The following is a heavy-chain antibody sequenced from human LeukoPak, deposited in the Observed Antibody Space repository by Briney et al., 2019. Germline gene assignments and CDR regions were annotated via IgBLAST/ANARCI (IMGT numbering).Heavy chain of an antibody. D-gene: IGHD5-24*01. Sequence: ASVKVSCKTSGYTFSNYDITWVRQAPGQGLEWMGWISPYNGNTDYAQKLQGRVTMTTDTSTTTGYMELSNITSEDTAVYYCARGWLQPYWYFDLWGRGTVVTVSS. CDR1: GYTFSNYD. V-gene: IGHV1-18*01. CDR3: ARGWLQPYWYFDL. J-gene: IGHJ2*01. CDR2: ISPYNGNT.